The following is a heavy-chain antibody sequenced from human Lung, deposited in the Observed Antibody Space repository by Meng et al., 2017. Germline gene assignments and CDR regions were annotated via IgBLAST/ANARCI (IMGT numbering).Heavy chain of an antibody. V-gene: IGHV4-34*04. CDR3: ARGPTTMAHDFDY. D-gene: IGHD4-23*01. J-gene: IGHJ4*02. CDR1: CGSFVYNY. CDR2: MNHSGST. Sequence: RLVEWGGLLKPPWAPLHAFVVSCGSFVYNYGVSFGQPPRKRVQWSGEMNHSGSTNNNPALECRATISVDTAQNNLSVKLSSVSPTDSAVYYCARGPTTMAHDFDYWGQGTLVTVSS.